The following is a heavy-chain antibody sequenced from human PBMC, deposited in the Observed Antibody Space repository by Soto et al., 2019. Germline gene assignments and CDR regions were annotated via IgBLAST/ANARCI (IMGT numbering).Heavy chain of an antibody. CDR2: ISWNSGSI. Sequence: GGSLRLSCAASGFTFDDYAMHWVRQAPGKGLEWVSGISWNSGSIGYADSVKGRFTISRDNAKNSLYLQMNSLRAEDTALYYCAKDIGSSSYYYYGMDVWGQGTTVTVSS. CDR1: GFTFDDYA. J-gene: IGHJ6*02. V-gene: IGHV3-9*01. D-gene: IGHD6-6*01. CDR3: AKDIGSSSYYYYGMDV.